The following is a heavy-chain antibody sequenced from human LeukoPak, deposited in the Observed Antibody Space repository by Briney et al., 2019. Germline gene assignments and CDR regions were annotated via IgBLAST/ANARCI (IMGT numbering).Heavy chain of an antibody. V-gene: IGHV4-59*08. CDR3: AGHHPRNTVDF. Sequence: SSETLSLTCTVSGGSISSYYWGWIRQPPGKGLEWIAYISDIGSINYNPSLKSRVTISLDTSKNQFSLKLSSVTAADTAVYYCAGHHPRNTVDFWGQGTLVTVSS. D-gene: IGHD2/OR15-2a*01. J-gene: IGHJ4*02. CDR2: ISDIGSI. CDR1: GGSISSYY.